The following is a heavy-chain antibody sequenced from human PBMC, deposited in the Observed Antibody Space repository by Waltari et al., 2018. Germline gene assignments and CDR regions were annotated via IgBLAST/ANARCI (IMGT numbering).Heavy chain of an antibody. CDR1: GGSISAYY. CDR2: VYNTGGN. J-gene: IGHJ4*02. Sequence: QVQLQESGPGRVKPSETLRLTCTVPGGSISAYYWSWIRQPPGKGLEWIGYVYNTGGNNYNHSLMSRLSVSIDTSKNQVSLNLNSVTAADTARYFCAISTPGIAVALDYWGQGIPVTVSS. V-gene: IGHV4-59*01. CDR3: AISTPGIAVALDY. D-gene: IGHD6-19*01.